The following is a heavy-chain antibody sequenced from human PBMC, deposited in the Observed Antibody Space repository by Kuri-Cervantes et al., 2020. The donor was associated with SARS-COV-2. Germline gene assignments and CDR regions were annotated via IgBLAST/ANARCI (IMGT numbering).Heavy chain of an antibody. V-gene: IGHV3-21*01. CDR2: ISSSSSYI. CDR3: ASVPNGYYYYGMDV. CDR1: GFTFSSYS. D-gene: IGHD1-1*01. J-gene: IGHJ6*02. Sequence: GGSLRLSCAASGFTFSSYSMNWVRQAPGKGLEWVSSISSSSSYIYYADSVKGRFTISRDNAKNSLYLQMNSLRAEDTAVYYCASVPNGYYYYGMDVWGQGTTVTVSS.